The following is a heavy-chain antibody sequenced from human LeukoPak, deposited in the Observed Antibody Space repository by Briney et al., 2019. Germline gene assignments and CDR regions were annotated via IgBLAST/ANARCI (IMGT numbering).Heavy chain of an antibody. CDR3: AKARYSSSWYHFDY. V-gene: IGHV3-23*01. CDR2: ISGSGGST. D-gene: IGHD6-13*01. Sequence: PGRSLRLSCAASGFTFSSYAMSWVRQAPGKGLEWVSAISGSGGSTYYADSVKGRFTISRDNSKNTLYPQMNSLRVEDTAIYYCAKARYSSSWYHFDYWGQGTLVTVSS. CDR1: GFTFSSYA. J-gene: IGHJ4*02.